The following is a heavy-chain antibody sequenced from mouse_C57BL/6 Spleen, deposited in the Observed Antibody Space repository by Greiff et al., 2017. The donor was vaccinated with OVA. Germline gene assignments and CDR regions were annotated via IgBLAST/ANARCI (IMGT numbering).Heavy chain of an antibody. CDR3: ASYSNYVDYAMDY. Sequence: VKLVESGAELVKPGASVKISCKASGYAFSSYWMNWVKQRPGKGLEWIGQIYPGDGDTNYNGKFKGKATLTADKSSSTAYMQLSSLTSEDSAVYFCASYSNYVDYAMDYWGQGTSVTVSS. V-gene: IGHV1-80*01. J-gene: IGHJ4*01. D-gene: IGHD2-5*01. CDR2: IYPGDGDT. CDR1: GYAFSSYW.